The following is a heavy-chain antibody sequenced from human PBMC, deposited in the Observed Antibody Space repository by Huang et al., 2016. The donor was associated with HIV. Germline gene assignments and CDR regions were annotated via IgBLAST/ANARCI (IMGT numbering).Heavy chain of an antibody. CDR2: INHRGTA. CDR1: GESFNNYY. V-gene: IGHV4-34*02. Sequence: QVQLQQWGAGVLKPSETLSLTCAVYGESFNNYYWSWVRQLPGRRLEWIGEINHRGTANYPPSPKTRGNMSVDPSKKQFSLGLASVTAADTAVYYCARVPTPSYYDPWNISPAHEDVYYYNMDVWGQGTTVIVSS. J-gene: IGHJ6*02. D-gene: IGHD3-10*01. CDR3: ARVPTPSYYDPWNISPAHEDVYYYNMDV.